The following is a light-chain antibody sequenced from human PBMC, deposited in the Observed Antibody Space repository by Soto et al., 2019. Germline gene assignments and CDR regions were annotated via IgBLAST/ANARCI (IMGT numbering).Light chain of an antibody. J-gene: IGKJ1*01. Sequence: EIVMTQSPATLSVSPGERATLSCRASQSVSSYLAWYQQKPGQAPRLLIYGASNRATGIPDRFSGSGSGTEFTLTISSLQSEDFAVYYCQQYDSSPRTFGQGTKVDIK. CDR2: GAS. CDR3: QQYDSSPRT. V-gene: IGKV3-15*01. CDR1: QSVSSY.